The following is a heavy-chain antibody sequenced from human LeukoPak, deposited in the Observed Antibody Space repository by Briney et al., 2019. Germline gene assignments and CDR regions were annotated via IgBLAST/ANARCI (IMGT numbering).Heavy chain of an antibody. V-gene: IGHV4-39*07. Sequence: SETLSLTCTVSGGSISSSSYYWGWIRQPPGKGLEWIGSIYYSGSTYYNPSLKSRVTISVDTSKNQFSLKLSSVTAADTAVYYCARLAHSGSNWFDPWGQGTLVTVSS. CDR1: GGSISSSSYY. J-gene: IGHJ5*02. D-gene: IGHD5-12*01. CDR3: ARLAHSGSNWFDP. CDR2: IYYSGST.